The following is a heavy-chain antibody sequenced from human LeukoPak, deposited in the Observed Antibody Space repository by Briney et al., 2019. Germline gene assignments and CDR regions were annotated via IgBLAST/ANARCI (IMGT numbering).Heavy chain of an antibody. CDR3: ARDQGYSSGWYLH. J-gene: IGHJ4*02. CDR2: IYHSGST. CDR1: GYSISSGYY. Sequence: PSETLSLTCTVSGYSISSGYYWGWIRQPPGKGLEWIGSIYHSGSTYYNPSLKSRVTISVDTSKNQFSLKLSSVTAADTAVYYCARDQGYSSGWYLHWGQGTLVTVSS. D-gene: IGHD6-19*01. V-gene: IGHV4-38-2*02.